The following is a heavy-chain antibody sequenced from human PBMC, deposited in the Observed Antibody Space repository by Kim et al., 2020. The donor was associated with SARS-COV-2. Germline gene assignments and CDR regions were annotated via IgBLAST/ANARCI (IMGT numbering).Heavy chain of an antibody. CDR3: ARDPSIAVAVDGYGMDV. J-gene: IGHJ6*02. CDR1: GYTFTSYY. V-gene: IGHV1-46*01. D-gene: IGHD6-19*01. Sequence: ASVKVSCKASGYTFTSYYMHWVRQAPGQGLEWMGIINPSGGSTSYAQKFQGRVTMTRDTSTSTVYMELSSLRSEDTAVYYCARDPSIAVAVDGYGMDVWGQGTTVTVSS. CDR2: INPSGGST.